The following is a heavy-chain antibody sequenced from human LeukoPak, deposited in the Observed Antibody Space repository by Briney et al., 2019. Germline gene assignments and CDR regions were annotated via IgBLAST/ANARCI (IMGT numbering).Heavy chain of an antibody. Sequence: SETLSLTCTVSGGSISSTSHSWGWIRQPPGKGLEWIGSMYYSGNTYYNSSLKNRVTISVDTSKNQFSLKLSSVTAAYTAVYYCASSRPPPRRYYGSGRGVWFDPWGQGTLVTVSS. J-gene: IGHJ5*02. D-gene: IGHD3-10*01. V-gene: IGHV4-39*01. CDR2: MYYSGNT. CDR1: GGSISSTSHS. CDR3: ASSRPPPRRYYGSGRGVWFDP.